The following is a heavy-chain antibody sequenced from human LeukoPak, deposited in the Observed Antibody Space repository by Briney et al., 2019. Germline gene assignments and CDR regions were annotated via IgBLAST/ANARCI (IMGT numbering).Heavy chain of an antibody. J-gene: IGHJ4*02. V-gene: IGHV4-39*01. CDR2: IFYSGNT. Sequence: SETLSLTCTVSGGSINSSSYYWGWIRQPPGKGLEWIGSIFYSGNTYDNPSLKSRVTISVDTSKNQFSLKLNSVTAADTAVYYCARHRSKWLQSSFDYWGQGTLVTLSS. CDR3: ARHRSKWLQSSFDY. CDR1: GGSINSSSYY. D-gene: IGHD5-24*01.